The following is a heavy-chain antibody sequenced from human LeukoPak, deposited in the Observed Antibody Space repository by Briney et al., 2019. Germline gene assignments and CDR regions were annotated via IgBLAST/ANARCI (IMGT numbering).Heavy chain of an antibody. CDR1: GYTFTGYH. D-gene: IGHD2-2*01. V-gene: IGHV1-2*06. Sequence: ASVKVSCKASGYTFTGYHMHSVRRAPGQGLEWMGRINPNSGDTNYAQKFQGRVTMTRDTSISTAYMELSRLTSDDTAVYYCARDYCSSTSCLFGYWRQRTLVTVSS. CDR2: INPNSGDT. CDR3: ARDYCSSTSCLFGY. J-gene: IGHJ4*02.